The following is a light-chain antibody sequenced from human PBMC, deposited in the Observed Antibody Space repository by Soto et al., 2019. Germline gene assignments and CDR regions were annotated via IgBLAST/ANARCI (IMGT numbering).Light chain of an antibody. V-gene: IGKV3-20*01. Sequence: EIVLTQSPGTLSLSPGERATLSCRASQSVSSTYLAWYQHKPGQAPRLLIYGASSRATGIPDRFSGSGSGTDFTLIISRLEPEDFAVYYCQQYGSSITFGQGTRLEIK. J-gene: IGKJ5*01. CDR2: GAS. CDR1: QSVSSTY. CDR3: QQYGSSIT.